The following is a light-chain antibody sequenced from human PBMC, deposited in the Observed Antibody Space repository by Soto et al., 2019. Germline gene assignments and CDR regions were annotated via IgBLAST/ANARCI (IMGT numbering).Light chain of an antibody. J-gene: IGKJ1*01. CDR3: QQYGSSSRT. Sequence: EIVLTQSPGTLSLSPGERATLFCRASQSVSSYLAWYQQNPGQAPMLLIYGASSRATGIPDRFSGSGSGTDFTLTISRLEPEDFAVYYCQQYGSSSRTFGQGTKVEIK. CDR1: QSVSSY. V-gene: IGKV3-20*01. CDR2: GAS.